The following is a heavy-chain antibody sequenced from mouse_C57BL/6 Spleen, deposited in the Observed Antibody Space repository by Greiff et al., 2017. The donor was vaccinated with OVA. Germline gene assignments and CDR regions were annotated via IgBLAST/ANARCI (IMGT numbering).Heavy chain of an antibody. CDR2: IYPGSSDT. J-gene: IGHJ4*01. CDR1: GYTFTSYW. V-gene: IGHV1-5*01. CDR3: TRRDDGYYAYYYAMGY. D-gene: IGHD2-3*01. Sequence: VQLQQSGTVLARPGASVKMSCKTSGYTFTSYWMHWVKQRPGQGLEWIGAIYPGSSDTRYNQKFKGKAKLTAVTSPSTAYMELRSLTNEDAAVYYCTRRDDGYYAYYYAMGYWGQGTSVTVSS.